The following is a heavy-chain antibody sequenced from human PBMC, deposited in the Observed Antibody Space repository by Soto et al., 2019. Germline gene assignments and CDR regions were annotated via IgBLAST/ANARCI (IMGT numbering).Heavy chain of an antibody. J-gene: IGHJ4*02. CDR1: GFTFSNYA. CDR2: ISGSEDRT. CDR3: TKGGRGIDIFFDS. D-gene: IGHD3-9*01. Sequence: EVQLLESGGGLEQPGGSLRLSCVASGFTFSNYAMNWIRQAPGKGLEWVSSISGSEDRTFFADSVKGRFTISRDNSKDTVFLQMNNLRGEDTALYYCTKGGRGIDIFFDSWGQGTLVSVSS. V-gene: IGHV3-23*01.